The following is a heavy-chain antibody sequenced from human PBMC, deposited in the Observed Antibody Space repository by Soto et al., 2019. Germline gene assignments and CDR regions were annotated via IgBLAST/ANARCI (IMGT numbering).Heavy chain of an antibody. CDR2: ISGSGDKT. D-gene: IGHD6-13*01. J-gene: IGHJ4*02. CDR3: AKDGKIAEAGTWVKYFDY. Sequence: PGGSLRLSCAASGFTFSSYAMSWVRQAPGKGLEWVSAISGSGDKTYYADSVKGRITISRDNSKNTLYLQMNSLRAEDTAVYYCAKDGKIAEAGTWVKYFDYWGQGNLVTVSS. CDR1: GFTFSSYA. V-gene: IGHV3-23*01.